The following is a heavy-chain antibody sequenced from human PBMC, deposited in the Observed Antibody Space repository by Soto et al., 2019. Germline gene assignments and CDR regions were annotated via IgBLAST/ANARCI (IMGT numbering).Heavy chain of an antibody. CDR3: AKARTTYTDSYCDRTFDH. CDR1: GFTFSRFD. D-gene: IGHD1-26*01. J-gene: IGHJ4*02. CDR2: ISEDGNTK. Sequence: GGSLRLSCAASGFTFSRFDMHWVRQAPGKGLEWVAVISEDGNTKYYADSVKGRFTISRDKSSNTLFLQMNSLRAEDTAVYYCAKARTTYTDSYCDRTFDHWGQGSRATVPS. V-gene: IGHV3-30*18.